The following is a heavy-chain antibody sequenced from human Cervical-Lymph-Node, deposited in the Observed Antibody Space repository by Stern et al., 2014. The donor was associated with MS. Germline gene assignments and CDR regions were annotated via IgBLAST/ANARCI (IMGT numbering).Heavy chain of an antibody. CDR2: IIPIIGFA. V-gene: IGHV1-69*09. Sequence: LQLVESGSEVQKPGSSVKVSCKASGGTFSSSYAVCWLRQAPGQGLEWMGRIIPIIGFANCAQKFQNRVTISADKSTSIVYLEVNSLTSEDTAVYYCARGIVTNRAAASLHNLFDPWGQGTRVTVSS. CDR1: GGTFSSSYA. CDR3: ARGIVTNRAAASLHNLFDP. J-gene: IGHJ5*02. D-gene: IGHD2-2*01.